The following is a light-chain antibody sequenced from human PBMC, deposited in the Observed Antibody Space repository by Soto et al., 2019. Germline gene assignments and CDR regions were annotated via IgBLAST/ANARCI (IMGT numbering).Light chain of an antibody. CDR2: DVS. J-gene: IGLJ1*01. Sequence: QSALTQPASVSGSPGQSITLSCTGTSGDVGRYNYVSWYQQHPGKVPKLIIFDVSNRPSGVSNRFSGSKSANTASLTISGLQSEDEADYYCSAYTSTNTRVVGTGTKLTVL. CDR3: SAYTSTNTRV. CDR1: SGDVGRYNY. V-gene: IGLV2-14*01.